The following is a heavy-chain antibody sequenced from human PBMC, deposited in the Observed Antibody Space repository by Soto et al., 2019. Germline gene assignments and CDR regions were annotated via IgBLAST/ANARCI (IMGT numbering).Heavy chain of an antibody. V-gene: IGHV3-30*18. D-gene: IGHD3-10*01. Sequence: PGGSLRLSCAASGFTFSSYGMHWVRQAPGKGLEWVAVISYDGSNKYYADSVKGRFTISRDNSKNTLYLQMNSLRAEDTAVYYCAKDQRWFGELLFPYDAAPGYWGQGTLVTVSS. CDR3: AKDQRWFGELLFPYDAAPGY. J-gene: IGHJ4*02. CDR2: ISYDGSNK. CDR1: GFTFSSYG.